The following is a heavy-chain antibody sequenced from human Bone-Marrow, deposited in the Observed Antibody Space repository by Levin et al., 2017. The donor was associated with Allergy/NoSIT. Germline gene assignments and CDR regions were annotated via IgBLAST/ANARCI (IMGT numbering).Heavy chain of an antibody. J-gene: IGHJ4*02. V-gene: IGHV3-9*01. CDR1: GFTFDDYA. D-gene: IGHD6-19*01. CDR3: AKDIYFGAPVAGTFIDY. CDR2: ISWNSGTI. Sequence: QSGGSLRLSCAASGFTFDDYAMHWVRQVPGKGLEWVSGISWNSGTIGYAGSVKGRFTISRDNATNSLYLEVKSLRAEDTALYYCAKDIYFGAPVAGTFIDYWGQGTLVIVSS.